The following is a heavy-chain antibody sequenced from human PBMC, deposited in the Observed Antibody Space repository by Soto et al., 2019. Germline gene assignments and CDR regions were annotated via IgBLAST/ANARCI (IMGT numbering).Heavy chain of an antibody. CDR1: GFIFSNYG. Sequence: QAQLVESGGGVVQPGRSLRLSCAASGFIFSNYGMHWVRQAPGKGLEWVAVISYDGSNKYHADSVKGRFTISRDNSKNTLYLQMNSLRAEDTAVYYCAKVGFSGSSTYYYYYGMDVWGQGTTVTVSS. V-gene: IGHV3-30*18. CDR2: ISYDGSNK. J-gene: IGHJ6*02. D-gene: IGHD1-26*01. CDR3: AKVGFSGSSTYYYYYGMDV.